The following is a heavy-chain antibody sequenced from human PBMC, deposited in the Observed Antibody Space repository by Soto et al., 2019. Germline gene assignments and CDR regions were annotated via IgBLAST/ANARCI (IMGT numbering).Heavy chain of an antibody. CDR3: TKYTHTSRYVYFGMDV. CDR1: GFKFADYA. D-gene: IGHD6-13*01. CDR2: IRSKAYGATT. Sequence: PGGSLRLSCAPSGFKFADYAISWSRQAPGKGLEWVGVIRSKAYGATTDYAASVKGRFSISRDDSKSIAYLQMNSLKSEDTGVYYCTKYTHTSRYVYFGMDVWGHGTTVTVSS. V-gene: IGHV3-49*03. J-gene: IGHJ6*02.